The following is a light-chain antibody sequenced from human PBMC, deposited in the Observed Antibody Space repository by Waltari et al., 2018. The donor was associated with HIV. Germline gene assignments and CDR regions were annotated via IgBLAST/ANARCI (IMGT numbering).Light chain of an antibody. Sequence: DIVMTQSPDSLAVSLGERDTINCKSSHSVLYNSNISNSLAWYQQKPGQSPQLIISCASTLKSGVPDRFSGSGSGTDFTLTISSLQSEDVAVYFCQQHYSVPQTFGQGTRLEI. V-gene: IGKV4-1*01. CDR3: QQHYSVPQT. CDR2: CAS. J-gene: IGKJ2*01. CDR1: HSVLYNSNISNS.